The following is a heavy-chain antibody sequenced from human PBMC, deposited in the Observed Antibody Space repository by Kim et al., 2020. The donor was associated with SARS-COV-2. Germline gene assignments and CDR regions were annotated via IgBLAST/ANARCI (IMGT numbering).Heavy chain of an antibody. V-gene: IGHV1-46*01. D-gene: IGHD3-10*01. CDR3: ARDQWFGEWAYYYYGMDV. CDR2: INPSGGST. J-gene: IGHJ6*02. CDR1: GYTFTSYY. Sequence: ASVKVSCKASGYTFTSYYMHWVRQAPGQGLEWMGIINPSGGSTSYAQKFQGRVTMTRDTSTSTVYMELSSLRSEDTAVYYCARDQWFGEWAYYYYGMDVWGQGTTVTVSS.